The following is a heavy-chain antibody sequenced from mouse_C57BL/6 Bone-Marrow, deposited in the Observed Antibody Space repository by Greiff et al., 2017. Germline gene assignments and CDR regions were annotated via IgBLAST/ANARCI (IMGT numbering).Heavy chain of an antibody. CDR3: ARRRFYAMDY. J-gene: IGHJ4*01. V-gene: IGHV1-18*01. CDR2: INPNNGGT. Sequence: VQLKQSGPELVKPGASVKIPCKASGYTFTDYKMDWVKKSHGKSLEWIGDINPNNGGTIYNQKFKGKATLTVDKSSSTAYRELRSLTSEDTAVYYCARRRFYAMDYWGQGTSVTVSS. CDR1: GYTFTDYK.